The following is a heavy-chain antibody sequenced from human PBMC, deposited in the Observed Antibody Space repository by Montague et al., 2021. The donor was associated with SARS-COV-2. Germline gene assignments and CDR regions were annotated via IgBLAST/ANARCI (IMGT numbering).Heavy chain of an antibody. CDR2: N. D-gene: IGHD3-10*01. CDR3: ARGLWFVELLSVYYYYGMDV. J-gene: IGHJ6*02. Sequence: NDYAVSVKSRITINPDTSKNQFSLQLNSVTPEDTAVYYCARGLWFVELLSVYYYYGMDVWGQGTAFTVSS. V-gene: IGHV6-1*01.